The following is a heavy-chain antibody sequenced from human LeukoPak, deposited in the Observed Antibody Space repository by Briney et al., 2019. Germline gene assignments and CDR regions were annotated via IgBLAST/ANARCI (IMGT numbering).Heavy chain of an antibody. V-gene: IGHV4-59*08. Sequence: SETLSLTCTVSGGSISSYYWSWIRQPPGKGLEWIGYIYYSGSTNYNPSLKSRVTISVDTSKNQFSLKLSSVTAADTAVYYCARHAKGDCGGDSHFDYWGQGTLVTVSS. CDR2: IYYSGST. CDR3: ARHAKGDCGGDSHFDY. J-gene: IGHJ4*02. CDR1: GGSISSYY. D-gene: IGHD2-21*02.